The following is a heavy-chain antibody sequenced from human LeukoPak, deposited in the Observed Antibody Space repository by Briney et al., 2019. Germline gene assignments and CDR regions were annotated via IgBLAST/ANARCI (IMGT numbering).Heavy chain of an antibody. CDR3: ARAGSHWHYVY. CDR1: GFTFDDSG. CDR2: VNWNGGST. Sequence: PGGSLRLSCTASGFTFDDSGMSWVRQAPGKGLEWVSSVNWNGGSTGYADSVKGRFTISRDNAKNSLYLQMNSLRVEDTALYHCARAGSHWHYVYWGQGTVVTVSS. J-gene: IGHJ4*01. D-gene: IGHD3-10*01. V-gene: IGHV3-20*01.